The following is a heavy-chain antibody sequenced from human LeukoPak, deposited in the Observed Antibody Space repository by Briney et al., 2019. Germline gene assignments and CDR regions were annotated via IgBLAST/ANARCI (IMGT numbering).Heavy chain of an antibody. V-gene: IGHV3-30-3*01. Sequence: GGSLRLSCAASGFTFSSYAMHWVRQAPGKGLEWVAVISYDGSNKYYADSVKGRFTISRDNSNNTLSLQMNSLRTDDTAVYYCARDNFEYCSGGSCYGMDVWGQGTTVTVSS. D-gene: IGHD2-15*01. CDR1: GFTFSSYA. J-gene: IGHJ6*02. CDR2: ISYDGSNK. CDR3: ARDNFEYCSGGSCYGMDV.